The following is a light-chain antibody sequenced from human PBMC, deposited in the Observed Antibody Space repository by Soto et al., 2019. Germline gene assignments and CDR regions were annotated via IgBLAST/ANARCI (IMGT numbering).Light chain of an antibody. V-gene: IGLV2-14*01. J-gene: IGLJ1*01. CDR3: GSHSSAAPLPYV. CDR1: SSDVGGFNF. Sequence: QSALTQPASVSGSPGQSITISCTGTSSDVGGFNFVSWFQHHPDKAPKLIIYEVNHRPSGVSNRFSGSKSANTASLTISGLQADDEADYFCGSHSSAAPLPYVFGSGTKLTVL. CDR2: EVN.